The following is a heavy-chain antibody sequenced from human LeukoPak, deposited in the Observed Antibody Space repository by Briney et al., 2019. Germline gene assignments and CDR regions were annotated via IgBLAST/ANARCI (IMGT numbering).Heavy chain of an antibody. D-gene: IGHD6-13*01. J-gene: IGHJ4*02. CDR3: ARTLEAAAEHDY. Sequence: ASVKVSCKASGYTLTSYYMHWVRQAPGQGLEWMGIINPSGGSTSYAQKFQGRVTMTRDMSTSTVYMELSSLRSEDTAVYYCARTLEAAAEHDYWGQGTLVTVSS. CDR1: GYTLTSYY. CDR2: INPSGGST. V-gene: IGHV1-46*01.